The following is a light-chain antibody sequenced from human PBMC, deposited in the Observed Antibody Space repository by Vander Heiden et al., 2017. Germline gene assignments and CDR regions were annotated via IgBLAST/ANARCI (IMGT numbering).Light chain of an antibody. CDR3: GTWDSSLSVGV. V-gene: IGLV1-51*01. J-gene: IGLJ1*01. CDR1: TSNIGNNY. Sequence: QSVLTQPPSVSAATGLRVTISCSGRTSNIGNNYVSWYQHLPGTAPKLLIYDNHKRPSGIPDRFSASKFGASATLDITGLQTGDEADYYCGTWDSSLSVGVFGTGTKVTVL. CDR2: DNH.